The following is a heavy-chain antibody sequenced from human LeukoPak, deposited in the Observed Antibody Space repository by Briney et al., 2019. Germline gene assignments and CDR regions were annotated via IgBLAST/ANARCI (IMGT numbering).Heavy chain of an antibody. D-gene: IGHD3-10*01. CDR1: GFTLSSYS. V-gene: IGHV3-21*01. CDR3: ASCPPYMVRTDAFDI. CDR2: ISRRSAYI. Sequence: GGSLRLSCAASGFTLSSYSMNWVRQAPGKGLDGVSSISRRSAYIYYADSVEGRFPLSKDKAKNSPYREMNSMRAEDTAVYYCASCPPYMVRTDAFDIWGQGTMVTVPS. J-gene: IGHJ3*02.